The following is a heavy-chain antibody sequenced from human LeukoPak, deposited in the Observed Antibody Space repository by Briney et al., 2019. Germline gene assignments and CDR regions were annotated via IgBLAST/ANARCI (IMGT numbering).Heavy chain of an antibody. CDR2: INPNSGGT. Sequence: ASVKVSCKASGYSFTGYYMHWVRQAPGQGLEWMGWINPNSGGTNYAQKFQGRVTMTRDTSISTAYMELSRLRSDDTAVYYCARAPRFGVVIECFDYWGQGTLVTVSS. CDR3: ARAPRFGVVIECFDY. J-gene: IGHJ4*02. D-gene: IGHD3-3*01. CDR1: GYSFTGYY. V-gene: IGHV1-2*02.